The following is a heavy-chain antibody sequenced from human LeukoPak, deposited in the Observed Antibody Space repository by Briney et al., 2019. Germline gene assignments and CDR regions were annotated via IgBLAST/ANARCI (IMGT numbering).Heavy chain of an antibody. Sequence: SETLSLTCAVYGGSFSNYYWSWIRQPPGKGLEWIGYIYYSGNTYYNPSLKSRVTISVDTSKNQFSLKLSSVTAADTAVYYCARGRYCSSTSCYESAFDIWGQGTMVTVSS. CDR2: IYYSGNT. D-gene: IGHD2-2*01. CDR3: ARGRYCSSTSCYESAFDI. V-gene: IGHV4-30-4*08. J-gene: IGHJ3*02. CDR1: GGSFSNYY.